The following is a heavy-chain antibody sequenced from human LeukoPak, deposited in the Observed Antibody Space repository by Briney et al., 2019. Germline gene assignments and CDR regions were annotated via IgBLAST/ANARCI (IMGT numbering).Heavy chain of an antibody. D-gene: IGHD2-2*01. Sequence: ASVKVSCKASGYTFTSYDINWVRQATGQGLEWMGIINPGGGSTSYAQKFQGRVTVTTDTSTSTAYMELRSLRSDDTAVYYCSTCSSTSCYSPDAFDIWGQGTMVTVSS. V-gene: IGHV1-46*01. CDR3: STCSSTSCYSPDAFDI. CDR1: GYTFTSYD. J-gene: IGHJ3*02. CDR2: INPGGGST.